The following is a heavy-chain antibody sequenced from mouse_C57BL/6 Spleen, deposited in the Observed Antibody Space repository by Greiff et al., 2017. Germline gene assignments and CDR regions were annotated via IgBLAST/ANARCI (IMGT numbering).Heavy chain of an antibody. CDR1: GYTFTSYW. CDR2: IYPSDSET. D-gene: IGHD3-2*02. V-gene: IGHV1-61*01. J-gene: IGHJ4*01. Sequence: VKLMESGAELVRPGSSVKLSCKASGYTFTSYWMDWVKQRPGQGLEWIGNIYPSDSETHYNQKFKDKATLTVDKSSSTAYMQLSSLTSEDSAVYYCARGGSSGSYYYAMDYWGQGTSVTVSS. CDR3: ARGGSSGSYYYAMDY.